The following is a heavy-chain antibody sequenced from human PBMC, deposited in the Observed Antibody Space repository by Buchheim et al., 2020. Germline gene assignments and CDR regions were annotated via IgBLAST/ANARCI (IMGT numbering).Heavy chain of an antibody. Sequence: QVQLQQWGAGLLKPSETLSLTCAVYGGSFSSYYWSWIRQPPGKGLEWIGYIYYSGSTNYNPSLKSRVTISVDTSKNQFSLKLSSVTAADTAVYYCARTWGLRFLEWSYYFDYWGQGTL. D-gene: IGHD3-3*01. CDR1: GGSFSSYY. CDR2: IYYSGST. J-gene: IGHJ4*02. CDR3: ARTWGLRFLEWSYYFDY. V-gene: IGHV4-34*11.